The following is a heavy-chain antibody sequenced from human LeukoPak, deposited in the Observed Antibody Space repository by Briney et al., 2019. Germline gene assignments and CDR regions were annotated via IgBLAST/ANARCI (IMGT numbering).Heavy chain of an antibody. CDR3: ARNLYCSSTSCYWFDY. CDR1: GYSFTNYW. CDR2: IYPGDSDT. Sequence: GESLKISCKGSGYSFTNYWIGWVRQTPGKGLEWMGIIYPGDSDTRYSPSFQGQVTISADKSISTAYLQWSSLKASDTAMYYCARNLYCSSTSCYWFDYWGQGTLVTVSS. D-gene: IGHD2-2*01. J-gene: IGHJ4*02. V-gene: IGHV5-51*01.